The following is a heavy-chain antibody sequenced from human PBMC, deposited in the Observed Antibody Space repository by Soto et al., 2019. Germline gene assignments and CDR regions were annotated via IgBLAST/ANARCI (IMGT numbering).Heavy chain of an antibody. CDR3: VRTSSY. V-gene: IGHV3-53*01. J-gene: IGHJ4*02. CDR2: ICGGGTT. Sequence: EVQLVASGGGLIQPGGSLRLSCAASGFAVNSNYMSWVRQAPGKGLEWVSVICGGGTTYYSDSVKGRFTISRDNSKNTLFLQMNSLRAEDTAVYYCVRTSSYWGQGTRVIVSS. D-gene: IGHD2-2*01. CDR1: GFAVNSNY.